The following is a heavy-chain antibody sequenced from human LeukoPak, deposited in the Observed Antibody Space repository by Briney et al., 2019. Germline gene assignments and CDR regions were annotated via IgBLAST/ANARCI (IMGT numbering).Heavy chain of an antibody. CDR3: AKGPCDDGSGSYGDFQH. V-gene: IGHV3-9*01. Sequence: GGPLRFSCAASGFTFDDYAMHWVRQAPGKGLEGVSGISWDSGSIGYADSVKGRFTISRDNPKNPLYLQMNSLRVEDTAVFFCAKGPCDDGSGSYGDFQHWGQGTLVTVSS. D-gene: IGHD3-10*01. CDR1: GFTFDDYA. J-gene: IGHJ1*01. CDR2: ISWDSGSI.